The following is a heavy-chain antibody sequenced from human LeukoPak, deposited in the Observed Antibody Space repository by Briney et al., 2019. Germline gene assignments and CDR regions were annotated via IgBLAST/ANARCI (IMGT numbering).Heavy chain of an antibody. CDR3: ARDGSGYEVDAFDI. Sequence: SETLSLTCTVSGGSISSYYWSWIRQPPGKGLEWIGYIYYSGSTNYNPSLRSRVTIPVDTSKNQFSLKLSSVTAADTAVYYCARDGSGYEVDAFDIWGQGPMVTVSS. CDR2: IYYSGST. D-gene: IGHD5-12*01. V-gene: IGHV4-59*01. J-gene: IGHJ3*02. CDR1: GGSISSYY.